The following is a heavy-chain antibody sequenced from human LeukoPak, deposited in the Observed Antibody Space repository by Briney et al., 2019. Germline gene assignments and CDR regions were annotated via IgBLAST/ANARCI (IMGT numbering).Heavy chain of an antibody. Sequence: SQTLSLTCTVSGGSISSGGYYWSWIRQHPGKGLEWLGYIYYNGNTYYNPSLKGRVTISLDTSKKQFSLKLSSVTAADTAVYYCAREYYYDSSGYYPPHAFDIWGQGTMVTVSS. CDR3: AREYYYDSSGYYPPHAFDI. V-gene: IGHV4-31*03. CDR2: IYYNGNT. D-gene: IGHD3-22*01. J-gene: IGHJ3*02. CDR1: GGSISSGGYY.